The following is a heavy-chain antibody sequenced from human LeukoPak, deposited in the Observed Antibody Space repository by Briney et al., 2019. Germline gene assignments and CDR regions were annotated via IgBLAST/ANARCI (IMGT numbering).Heavy chain of an antibody. CDR1: GFTFSSYW. V-gene: IGHV3-7*01. CDR3: ARVRYDSSGYLDY. J-gene: IGHJ4*02. CDR2: IKQDGSEK. Sequence: GGSLRLSCAASGFTFSSYWRSWVRQAPGKGLEWVANIKQDGSEKYYVDSVKGRFTISRDNAKNSLYLQMNSLRAEDTAVYYCARVRYDSSGYLDYWGQGTLVTVSS. D-gene: IGHD3-22*01.